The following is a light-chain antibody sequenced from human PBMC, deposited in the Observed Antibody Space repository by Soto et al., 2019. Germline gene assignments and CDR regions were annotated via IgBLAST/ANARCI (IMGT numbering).Light chain of an antibody. J-gene: IGKJ1*01. Sequence: DIVMTQSPDSLAVSLGERATINCKSSQSVLYSPNNKNYLAWYQQKPGQPPKVVIRWASTRESGVPDRFSGSGSGTDFTLTISSLQAEYVAVYYCQQYLTTPRTFGQGTKVEIK. CDR1: QSVLYSPNNKNY. V-gene: IGKV4-1*01. CDR3: QQYLTTPRT. CDR2: WAS.